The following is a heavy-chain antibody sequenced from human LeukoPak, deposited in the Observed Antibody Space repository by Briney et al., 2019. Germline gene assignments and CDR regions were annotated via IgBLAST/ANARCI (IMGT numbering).Heavy chain of an antibody. V-gene: IGHV5-51*01. J-gene: IGHJ6*03. D-gene: IGHD3-3*01. Sequence: GESLKISCKGSGYSFTSYWIGWVRQMPGKGLEWMGIIYPGDSDTRYSPSFQGQVTISADKSISTAYLQWSSLKASDTAMYYCARHPRYDFWSGYSADYYYYMDVWGKGTTVTVSS. CDR1: GYSFTSYW. CDR3: ARHPRYDFWSGYSADYYYYMDV. CDR2: IYPGDSDT.